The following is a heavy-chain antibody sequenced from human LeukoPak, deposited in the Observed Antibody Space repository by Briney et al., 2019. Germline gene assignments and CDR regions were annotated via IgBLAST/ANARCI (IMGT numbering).Heavy chain of an antibody. Sequence: SETLSLTCTVSGGSISSYYWSWIRQPPGKGLEWIGYIYYSGSTNYNPSLKSRVTISVDTSKNQFPLKLSSVTAADTAVYYCARSPYILAVAGYFDYWGQGTLVTVSS. CDR2: IYYSGST. CDR1: GGSISSYY. V-gene: IGHV4-59*01. CDR3: ARSPYILAVAGYFDY. J-gene: IGHJ4*02. D-gene: IGHD6-19*01.